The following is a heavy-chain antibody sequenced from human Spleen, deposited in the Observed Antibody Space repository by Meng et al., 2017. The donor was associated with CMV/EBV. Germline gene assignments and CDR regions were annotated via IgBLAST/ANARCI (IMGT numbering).Heavy chain of an antibody. V-gene: IGHV3-30*02. Sequence: GESLKISCAASGFTFSSYGMHWVRQAPGKGLEWVAFIRYDGSNKYYADSVKGRFTISRDNSKDTLYLHMTSLRAEDTAVYYCAKSSIILPVSPFDTWGQGTMVTVSS. CDR2: IRYDGSNK. CDR1: GFTFSSYG. CDR3: AKSSIILPVSPFDT. J-gene: IGHJ3*02. D-gene: IGHD2/OR15-2a*01.